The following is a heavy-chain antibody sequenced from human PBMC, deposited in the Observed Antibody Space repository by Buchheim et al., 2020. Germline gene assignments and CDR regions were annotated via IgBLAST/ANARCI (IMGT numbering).Heavy chain of an antibody. CDR2: INHSGST. D-gene: IGHD3-16*02. V-gene: IGHV4-34*01. J-gene: IGHJ4*02. CDR3: ARGWGSYRYTPPIPDY. CDR1: GGSFSGYY. Sequence: QVQLQQWGAGLLKPSETLSLTCAVYGGSFSGYYWSWIRQPPGKGLEWIGEINHSGSTNYNPSLKSRVTISVDTSKNQFSLKLSSVTAADTAVYYCARGWGSYRYTPPIPDYWGQGTL.